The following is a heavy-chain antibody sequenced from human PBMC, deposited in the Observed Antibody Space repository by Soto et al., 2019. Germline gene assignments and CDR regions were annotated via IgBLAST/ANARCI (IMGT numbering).Heavy chain of an antibody. J-gene: IGHJ6*02. D-gene: IGHD1-26*01. Sequence: PSETLSLTCSVSGGSISSYYWSWIRQPPGKGLEWIGYIYSSGSTNYNPSLKSRVTISVDTSKNQFSLKLSSVTAADTAVFYCARVGAIPYYYYGMDVWGQGTTVTVSS. CDR2: IYSSGST. CDR1: GGSISSYY. CDR3: ARVGAIPYYYYGMDV. V-gene: IGHV4-59*01.